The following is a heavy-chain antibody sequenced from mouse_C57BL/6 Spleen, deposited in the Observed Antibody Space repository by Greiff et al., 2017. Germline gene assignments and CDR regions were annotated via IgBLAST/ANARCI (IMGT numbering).Heavy chain of an antibody. V-gene: IGHV1-80*01. CDR3: ARSDSGSSWGYFDV. Sequence: VQLQQSGAELVKPGASVKISCKASGYAFSSYWMNWVKQRPGKGLEWIGQSYPGDGDTNYNGKFKGKATLTAVKSSSTAYMQLRSLTSEGSAVYFCARSDSGSSWGYFDVWGTGTTVTVSS. CDR2: SYPGDGDT. J-gene: IGHJ1*03. D-gene: IGHD1-1*01. CDR1: GYAFSSYW.